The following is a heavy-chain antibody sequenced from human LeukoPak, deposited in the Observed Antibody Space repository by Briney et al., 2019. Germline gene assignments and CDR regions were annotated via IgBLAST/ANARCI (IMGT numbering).Heavy chain of an antibody. Sequence: HPGRSLRLSCAASGFIFSSYAMHWVRQAPGKGLEWVAVISYDGSNKYYADSVKGRFTISRDNSKNTLYLQMNSLRAEDTAVYYCAKDLVLRYFDWLGGSDAFDIWGQGTMVTVSS. D-gene: IGHD3-9*01. J-gene: IGHJ3*02. CDR3: AKDLVLRYFDWLGGSDAFDI. CDR2: ISYDGSNK. V-gene: IGHV3-30*04. CDR1: GFIFSSYA.